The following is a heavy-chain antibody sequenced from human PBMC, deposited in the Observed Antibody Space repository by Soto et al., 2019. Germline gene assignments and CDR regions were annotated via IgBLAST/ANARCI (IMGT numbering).Heavy chain of an antibody. V-gene: IGHV1-69*06. CDR2: VIPMFPKA. Sequence: QVRLVQSEAEVKKAGSSVKVSCKASGGTFISDAVTWVRQAPGQGLEWMGGVIPMFPKANYAQKFQGRATITADKSTSTVYMELHSLKSEDTAXXYCARCHSDSSGPGYLDSWGQGTLVT. D-gene: IGHD3-22*01. CDR3: ARCHSDSSGPGYLDS. CDR1: GGTFISDA. J-gene: IGHJ4*02.